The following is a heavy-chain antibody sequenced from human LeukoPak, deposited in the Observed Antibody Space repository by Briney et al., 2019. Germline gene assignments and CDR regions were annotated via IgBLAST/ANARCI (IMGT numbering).Heavy chain of an antibody. CDR1: GGFLSSSSYY. V-gene: IGHV4-39*07. J-gene: IGHJ4*02. CDR2: IYYSGST. D-gene: IGHD1-26*01. CDR3: ATLKYSGSYSFDY. Sequence: SETLSLTCTVSGGFLSSSSYYWGWIRQPPGKGLEWIGSIYYSGSTYDNPSLKSRVTISVDTSKNQFSLKLSSVTAADTAVYYCATLKYSGSYSFDYWGQGTLVTVSS.